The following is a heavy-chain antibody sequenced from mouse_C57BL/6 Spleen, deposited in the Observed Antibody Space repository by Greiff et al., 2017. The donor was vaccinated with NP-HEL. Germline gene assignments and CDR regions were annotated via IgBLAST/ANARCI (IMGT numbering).Heavy chain of an antibody. CDR1: GYTFTSYW. Sequence: QVQLKQPGAELVRPGSSVKLSCKASGYTFTSYWMHWLKQRPIHGLECICNLDPSASETHYNQKFKDKATLTVDKSSSTAYMQLSSLTSEDSAVYYCARQTGTGTWFAYWGQGTLVTVSA. V-gene: IGHV1-52*01. CDR3: ARQTGTGTWFAY. CDR2: LDPSASET. J-gene: IGHJ3*01. D-gene: IGHD4-1*01.